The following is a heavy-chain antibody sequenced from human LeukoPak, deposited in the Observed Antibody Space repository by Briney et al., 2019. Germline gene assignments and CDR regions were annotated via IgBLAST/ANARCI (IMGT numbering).Heavy chain of an antibody. CDR2: IWYDGSNK. J-gene: IGHJ4*02. CDR3: ARSGYSYGHLLDY. V-gene: IGHV3-33*01. Sequence: GGSLRLSCAASGFTFSSYGMHWVRQAPGKGLEWVAVIWYDGSNKYYADSVKGRFTISRDNSKNTLYLHMNSLRAEDTAVYYCARSGYSYGHLLDYWGQGTLVTVSS. D-gene: IGHD5-18*01. CDR1: GFTFSSYG.